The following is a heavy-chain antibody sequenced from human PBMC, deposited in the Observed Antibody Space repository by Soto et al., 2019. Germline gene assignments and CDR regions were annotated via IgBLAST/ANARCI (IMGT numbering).Heavy chain of an antibody. V-gene: IGHV3-23*01. J-gene: IGHJ4*02. CDR3: AKDTYNSGWYYY. CDR1: GFTFRDYA. Sequence: GGSLRLSCAASGFTFRDYAMSWVRQAPGKGLEWVSVISGSGDTTYYADSVKGRFTISRDNSKNTLFLQMNSLRAEDTAVYYCAKDTYNSGWYYYWGQGAQVTVSS. D-gene: IGHD6-19*01. CDR2: ISGSGDTT.